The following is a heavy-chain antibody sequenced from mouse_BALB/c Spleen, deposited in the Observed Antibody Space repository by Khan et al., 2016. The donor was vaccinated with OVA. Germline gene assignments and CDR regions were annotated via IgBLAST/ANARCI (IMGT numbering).Heavy chain of an antibody. J-gene: IGHJ3*01. CDR1: GYSITNDYA. CDR2: INYSGYT. D-gene: IGHD2-2*01. Sequence: EVQLQESGPGLVKPSQSLSLTCTVTGYSITNDYAWNWIRQFPGNKLEWMGYINYSGYTNYNPSLKSRLSITRDTSKNQFFLQLNSVTTEDTATYYCARSGVYGYEVTYWGLGTLVTVSA. CDR3: ARSGVYGYEVTY. V-gene: IGHV3-2*02.